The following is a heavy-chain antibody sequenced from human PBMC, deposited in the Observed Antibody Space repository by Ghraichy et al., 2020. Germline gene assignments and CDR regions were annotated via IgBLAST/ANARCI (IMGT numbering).Heavy chain of an antibody. CDR2: ISRTGSTI. D-gene: IGHD4-17*01. CDR3: VRDALNGDYPFDL. CDR1: GFIFDDFE. J-gene: IGHJ4*02. Sequence: GGSLRLSCAASGFIFDDFEMNWVRQSPGRGLEWVAYISRTGSTIYYADSVKDRFTISRDDANNSLFLQMNSLRAEDTGLYYCVRDALNGDYPFDLWGLGTLVTVSS. V-gene: IGHV3-48*03.